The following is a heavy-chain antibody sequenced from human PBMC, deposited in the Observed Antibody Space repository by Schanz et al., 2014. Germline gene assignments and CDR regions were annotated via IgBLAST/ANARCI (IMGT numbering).Heavy chain of an antibody. V-gene: IGHV4-59*12. CDR1: GGSISTYY. D-gene: IGHD1-1*01. Sequence: QVQLQESGPGLVKPSGTLSLTCAVSGGSISTYYWSWIRQSPGKGLEWLGYIYYSGSTKYNPSIKRRVTIKKAPSKNQFSLRLSSVAAADTAVYYCARRGRTTYNYYYGMDVWGQGTTVTVSS. CDR2: IYYSGST. J-gene: IGHJ6*02. CDR3: ARRGRTTYNYYYGMDV.